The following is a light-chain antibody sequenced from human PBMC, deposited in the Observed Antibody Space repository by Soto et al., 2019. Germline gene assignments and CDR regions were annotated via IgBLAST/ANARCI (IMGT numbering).Light chain of an antibody. V-gene: IGKV3-15*01. CDR1: QSVSSN. Sequence: EIVMPQSPATLSVSPGERATLSCRASQSVSSNLAWYQQKPGQAPRLLIYGASTRATGIPARFSGSGSGTEFTLTISSLQAEDFAVYYCQQYNNWDPAYTFGQGTKLEIK. J-gene: IGKJ2*01. CDR3: QQYNNWDPAYT. CDR2: GAS.